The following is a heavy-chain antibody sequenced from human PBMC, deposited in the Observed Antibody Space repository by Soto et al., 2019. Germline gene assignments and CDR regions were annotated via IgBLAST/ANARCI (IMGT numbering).Heavy chain of an antibody. CDR1: GFSFSSYA. Sequence: EVQLLESGGGLVQPEGSLRLSCAASGFSFSSYAMSWVRQAPGKGLEWVSAIRGSGDSTYYADSVKGRFTISRDNSKNTLYLQMHSLRAEDTAVYYCAKMGGVGAATPLRCWGQGTLVTVSS. CDR3: AKMGGVGAATPLRC. CDR2: IRGSGDST. J-gene: IGHJ4*02. D-gene: IGHD1-26*01. V-gene: IGHV3-23*01.